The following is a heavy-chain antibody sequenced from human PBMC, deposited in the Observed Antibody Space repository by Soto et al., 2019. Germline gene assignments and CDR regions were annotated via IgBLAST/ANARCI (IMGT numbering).Heavy chain of an antibody. CDR2: VYNSGST. D-gene: IGHD6-13*01. CDR3: ARYRREAVAGYTLDN. Sequence: SETLSLTCAVSGGSISSNYWTWIRQPPGKGLEWIGYVYNSGSTNYNPSLKSRVTISEDTSKSQFSLKVNSMTAADTAVYYCARYRREAVAGYTLDNWGQGILVTVS. J-gene: IGHJ4*02. CDR1: GGSISSNY. V-gene: IGHV4-59*01.